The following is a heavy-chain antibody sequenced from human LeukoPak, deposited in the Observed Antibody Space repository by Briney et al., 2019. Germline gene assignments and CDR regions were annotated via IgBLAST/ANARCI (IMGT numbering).Heavy chain of an antibody. V-gene: IGHV3-74*01. CDR2: INSDGSST. D-gene: IGHD2-2*01. Sequence: GGSLRLSCAASGFTFSSYWMHWVRQAPGKGLVWVSRINSDGSSTSYADSVKGRFTISRDNAKNTLYLQMNSLRAEDTAVYYCARVWDHCSSTSCYAGVDYWAREPWSPSPQ. J-gene: IGHJ4*02. CDR3: ARVWDHCSSTSCYAGVDY. CDR1: GFTFSSYW.